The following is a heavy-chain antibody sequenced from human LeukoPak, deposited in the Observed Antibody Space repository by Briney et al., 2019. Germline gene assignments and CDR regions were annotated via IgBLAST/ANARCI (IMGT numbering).Heavy chain of an antibody. CDR3: AKDPKLWFGESPFDY. V-gene: IGHV3-23*01. CDR2: ISGSGGST. J-gene: IGHJ4*02. D-gene: IGHD3-10*01. Sequence: GGSLRLSCAASGFTFSSYAMSWVRQAPGKGLEWVSAISGSGGSTYYADSVKGRFTISRDNPKNTLYLQMNSLRAEDTAVYYCAKDPKLWFGESPFDYWGQGTLVTVSS. CDR1: GFTFSSYA.